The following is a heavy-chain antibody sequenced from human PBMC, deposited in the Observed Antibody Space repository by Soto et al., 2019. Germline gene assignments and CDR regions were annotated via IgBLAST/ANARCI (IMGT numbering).Heavy chain of an antibody. D-gene: IGHD3-10*01. CDR1: GFSLSNERVG. CDR2: IFWNDER. J-gene: IGHJ4*02. Sequence: QVTLKESGPVLVKPTETLTLTCTVSGFSLSNERVGVSWIRQPPGKALEWLAHIFWNDERSYSTSLKTRLTISRDTSKSQVVLTMTNMDPVDRATYYCARIRDGSGSDYVNDFWGQGTLVTVSS. CDR3: ARIRDGSGSDYVNDF. V-gene: IGHV2-26*01.